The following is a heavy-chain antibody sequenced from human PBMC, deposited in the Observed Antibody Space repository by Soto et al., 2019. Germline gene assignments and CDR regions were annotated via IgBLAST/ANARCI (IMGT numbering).Heavy chain of an antibody. D-gene: IGHD2-2*01. CDR1: GDSISGYY. CDR2: IYYSGST. CDR3: AIVPCSSTSCYGYYFDY. V-gene: IGHV4-59*01. Sequence: SETLSLTCTVSGDSISGYYWSWIRQPPGKGLEWIGYIYYSGSTNYNPSLKSRVTISVDTSKNQFSLRLTSVTAADTAVYYCAIVPCSSTSCYGYYFDYWGQGTLVTVSS. J-gene: IGHJ4*02.